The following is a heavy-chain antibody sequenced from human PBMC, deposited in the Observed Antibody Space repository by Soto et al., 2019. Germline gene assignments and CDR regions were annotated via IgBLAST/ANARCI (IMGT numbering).Heavy chain of an antibody. CDR3: AKRITGTTDY. J-gene: IGHJ4*02. D-gene: IGHD1-7*01. CDR2: ISYDGSNK. Sequence: GSLRLSCAASGFTFSSYGMHWVRQAPGKGLEWVAVISYDGSNKYYADSVKGRFTISRDNSKNTLYLQMNSLRAEDTAVYYCAKRITGTTDYWGQGTLVTVSS. V-gene: IGHV3-30*18. CDR1: GFTFSSYG.